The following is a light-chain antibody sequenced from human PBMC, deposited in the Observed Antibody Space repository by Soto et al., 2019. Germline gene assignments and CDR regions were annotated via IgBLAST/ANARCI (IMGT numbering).Light chain of an antibody. Sequence: QSALTQPASVSGSPGQSITISCTGTSSDVGAYNYVSWYQQYPGKAPKLMIYEVNNRPSGVSDRFSGSKSGNTASLTISGLQAEDEADYYCCSYTISTTWVFGGGTKVTVL. CDR3: CSYTISTTWV. J-gene: IGLJ3*02. CDR2: EVN. V-gene: IGLV2-14*01. CDR1: SSDVGAYNY.